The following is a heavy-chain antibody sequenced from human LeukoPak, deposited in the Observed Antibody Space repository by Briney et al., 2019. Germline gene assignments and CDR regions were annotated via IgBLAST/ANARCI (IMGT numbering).Heavy chain of an antibody. CDR1: GFTFSTYA. D-gene: IGHD3-22*01. V-gene: IGHV3-30-3*01. CDR3: ARAPYYDSATFQDY. Sequence: GGSLRLSCAASGFTFSTYAFHWVRQAPGKGLEWVAIISYDGSFKKHADSLRGRFTISRDNSRDTLYLQMNSLKSDDTAAYFCARAPYYDSATFQDYWGQGTLVTVSS. CDR2: ISYDGSFK. J-gene: IGHJ4*02.